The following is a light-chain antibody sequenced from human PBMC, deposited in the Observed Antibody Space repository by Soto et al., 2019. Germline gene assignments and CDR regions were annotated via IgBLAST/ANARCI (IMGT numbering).Light chain of an antibody. Sequence: EVVLTQSPDTLSLSPGERATLSCRATQSVDSTHLAWYQQKPGQAPRLLIYCASTRATGITDRFSGTGSGTDFTLTIGSLEPEDFAVYYCQQCGKSPWTFGQGTKVEIK. V-gene: IGKV3-20*01. CDR2: CAS. CDR3: QQCGKSPWT. J-gene: IGKJ1*01. CDR1: QSVDSTH.